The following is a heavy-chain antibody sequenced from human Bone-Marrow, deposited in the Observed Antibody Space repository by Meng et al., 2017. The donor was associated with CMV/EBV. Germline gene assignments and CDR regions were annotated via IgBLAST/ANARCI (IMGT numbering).Heavy chain of an antibody. CDR1: EFMFSSFA. CDR3: ARVALQLWGDFDY. J-gene: IGHJ4*02. Sequence: GESLKISCAASEFMFSSFAMFWVRQAPGKGLEWVAVISHDGSTKYYADSVKGRFTISRDNSKKTVYLQMNSLRAEDTAVYYCARVALQLWGDFDYWGQGTLVTVSS. D-gene: IGHD5-18*01. CDR2: ISHDGSTK. V-gene: IGHV3-30*04.